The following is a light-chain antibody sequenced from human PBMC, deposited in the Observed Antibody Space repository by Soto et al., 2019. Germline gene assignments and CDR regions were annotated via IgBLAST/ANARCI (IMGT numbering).Light chain of an antibody. CDR3: CSYAGDTTYV. CDR1: SSDVGSYNL. Sequence: QSVLTHPASVSGSPGQSITISCTGTSSDVGSYNLVSWYQQHPGKAPKLMIYEISERPSGVSNRFSGSKSGNTASLTISGLQAEDEANYYCCSYAGDTTYVFGTGTKVTVL. CDR2: EIS. V-gene: IGLV2-23*02. J-gene: IGLJ1*01.